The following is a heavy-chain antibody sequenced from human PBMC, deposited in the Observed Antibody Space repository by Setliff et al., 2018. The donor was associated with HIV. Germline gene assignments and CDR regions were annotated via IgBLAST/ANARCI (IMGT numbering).Heavy chain of an antibody. CDR2: INHSGST. CDR3: ARGRMATVLIRNWIDP. J-gene: IGHJ5*02. D-gene: IGHD4-4*01. V-gene: IGHV4-34*01. CDR1: GGSLSGYY. Sequence: SETLSLTCAVYGGSLSGYYWTWIRQPPGKGLEWIGEINHSGSTNYNPSLKSRVTISVDTSKNQFSLKLGSVTAADTAMYYCARGRMATVLIRNWIDPWGQGSLVTVSS.